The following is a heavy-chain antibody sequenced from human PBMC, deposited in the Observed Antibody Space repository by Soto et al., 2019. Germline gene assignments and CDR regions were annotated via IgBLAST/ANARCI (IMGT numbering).Heavy chain of an antibody. CDR2: VHYSGYT. CDR1: GGSISSGGYY. J-gene: IGHJ4*02. D-gene: IGHD3-3*01. V-gene: IGHV4-31*03. CDR3: VRDSPGFYFDS. Sequence: PSETLSLTCTVPGGSISSGGYYWNWIRQHPGKGLQWIGYVHYSGYTYYNPSLKSRVTMSVDTSKSQFSLKLSSMTAADTAVYYCVRDSPGFYFDSWGQGTLVTVSS.